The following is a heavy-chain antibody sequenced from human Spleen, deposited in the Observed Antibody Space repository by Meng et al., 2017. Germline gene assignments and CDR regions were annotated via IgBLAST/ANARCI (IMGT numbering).Heavy chain of an antibody. D-gene: IGHD6-19*01. CDR2: ISYDGSNK. J-gene: IGHJ3*02. Sequence: GESLKISCAASGFTFSSYAMHWVRQAPGKGLEWVAVISYDGSNKYYADSVKGRFTISRDNSKNTLYLQMNSLRAEDTAVYYCARDGVMGWQWLAYDAFDIWGQGTMVT. V-gene: IGHV3-30*01. CDR1: GFTFSSYA. CDR3: ARDGVMGWQWLAYDAFDI.